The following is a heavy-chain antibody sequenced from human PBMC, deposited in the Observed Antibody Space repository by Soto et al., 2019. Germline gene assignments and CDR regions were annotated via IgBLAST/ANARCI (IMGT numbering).Heavy chain of an antibody. V-gene: IGHV4-31*03. J-gene: IGHJ4*02. Sequence: PSETLSLTCTVSGGSISSGGYYWSWVRQHPGKDLEWIGYIYYSGSTYYNTSLKSRLTISVDTSKNQFSLKLSSVTAADTAVYYCEREYSNTQRALDYWGQGTLVTVSS. D-gene: IGHD5-18*01. CDR3: EREYSNTQRALDY. CDR1: GGSISSGGYY. CDR2: IYYSGST.